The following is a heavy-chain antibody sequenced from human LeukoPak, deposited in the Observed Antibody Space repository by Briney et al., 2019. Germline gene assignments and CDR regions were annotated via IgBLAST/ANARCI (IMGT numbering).Heavy chain of an antibody. CDR3: AREGRSLGYSSSWKGY. V-gene: IGHV4-30-2*01. CDR2: IYHSGST. Sequence: SETLSLTCTVSGGSISSGGYYWSWIRQPPGKGLEWIGYIYHSGSTYYNPSLKSRVTISVDRSKNQFSLKLSSVTAADTAVYYCAREGRSLGYSSSWKGYWGQGTLVTVSS. D-gene: IGHD6-13*01. J-gene: IGHJ4*02. CDR1: GGSISSGGYY.